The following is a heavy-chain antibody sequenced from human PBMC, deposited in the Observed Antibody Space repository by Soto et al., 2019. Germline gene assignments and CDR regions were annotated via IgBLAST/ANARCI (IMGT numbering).Heavy chain of an antibody. D-gene: IGHD1-26*01. CDR3: AKTPSGSYYAGYFDY. CDR1: GFTFSSYA. Sequence: GGSLRLSCAASGFTFSSYAMSWVRQAPGKGLEWVSAISGSGGSTYYADSVKGRFTISRDNSKNTLYLQMNSLRAEDTAVYYCAKTPSGSYYAGYFDYWGRGTLVTVSS. V-gene: IGHV3-23*01. J-gene: IGHJ4*02. CDR2: ISGSGGST.